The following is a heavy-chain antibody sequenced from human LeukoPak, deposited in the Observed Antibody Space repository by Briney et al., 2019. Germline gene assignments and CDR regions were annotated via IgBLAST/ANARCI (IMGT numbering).Heavy chain of an antibody. D-gene: IGHD3-10*01. CDR2: ISSSSSYI. Sequence: GGSLRLSCAASGFTFSSYSMNWVRQAPGKGLEWVSSISSSSSYIYYADSVKGRFTISRDNAKNSLYLQMNSLRAEDTAVYYCARVLGSGTQREDYWGQGTLVTVS. CDR3: ARVLGSGTQREDY. J-gene: IGHJ4*02. V-gene: IGHV3-21*01. CDR1: GFTFSSYS.